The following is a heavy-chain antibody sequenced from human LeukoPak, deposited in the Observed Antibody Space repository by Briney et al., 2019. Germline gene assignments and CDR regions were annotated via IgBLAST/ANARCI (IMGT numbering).Heavy chain of an antibody. V-gene: IGHV3-30*18. CDR2: ISDDGRNK. J-gene: IGHJ4*02. Sequence: GGSLRPSCAASGFSFISYGMHWVRQAPGKGLEWVGVISDDGRNKKCADSVKGRFTISRDNSKDTLYLQMNSLRDEDTAVYYCAKRPSDYGDYVTYFDYWGQGTLVTVSS. D-gene: IGHD4-17*01. CDR1: GFSFISYG. CDR3: AKRPSDYGDYVTYFDY.